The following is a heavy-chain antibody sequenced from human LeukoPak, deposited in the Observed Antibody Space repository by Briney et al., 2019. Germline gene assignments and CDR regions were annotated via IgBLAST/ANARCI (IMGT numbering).Heavy chain of an antibody. J-gene: IGHJ4*02. Sequence: GGSLRLSCAASGFIFSDYNMNWVRQAPGKGLEWVAVISYDGRDIYYADSVKGRFTISRDNSKNTLYLQMNSLRAEDTAVYYCARDKSITSADYYFDYWGQGTLVTVSS. CDR2: ISYDGRDI. CDR1: GFIFSDYN. CDR3: ARDKSITSADYYFDY. D-gene: IGHD6-13*01. V-gene: IGHV3-30*03.